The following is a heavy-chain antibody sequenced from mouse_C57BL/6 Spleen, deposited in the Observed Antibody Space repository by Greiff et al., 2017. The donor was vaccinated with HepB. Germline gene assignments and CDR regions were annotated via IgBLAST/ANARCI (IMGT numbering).Heavy chain of an antibody. CDR3: SRDSSGWVFDY. J-gene: IGHJ2*01. CDR2: IYPGSGST. Sequence: QVQLQQPGAELVKPGASVKMSCKASGYTFTSYWITWVKQRPGQGLEWIGDIYPGSGSTNYNEKFKSKATLTVDTSSSTDYMRLSSLTSEDSAVYYCSRDSSGWVFDYWGKGTTLTVSS. V-gene: IGHV1-55*01. D-gene: IGHD3-2*02. CDR1: GYTFTSYW.